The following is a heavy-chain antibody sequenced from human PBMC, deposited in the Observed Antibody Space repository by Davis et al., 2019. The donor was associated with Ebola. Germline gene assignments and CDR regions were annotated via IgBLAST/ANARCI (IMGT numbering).Heavy chain of an antibody. V-gene: IGHV3-33*06. Sequence: GESLKISCGVSGFSLSNYGMHWVRQAPGKGLEWVAVLWYDGSIESYGDPVKGRFTISKDISKNTLYLQLNSLRAEDTAVYFCAKEYCSNSGPYCTYFKGWGQGTQVTVSS. CDR2: LWYDGSIE. CDR3: AKEYCSNSGPYCTYFKG. CDR1: GFSLSNYG. D-gene: IGHD2-8*01. J-gene: IGHJ4*02.